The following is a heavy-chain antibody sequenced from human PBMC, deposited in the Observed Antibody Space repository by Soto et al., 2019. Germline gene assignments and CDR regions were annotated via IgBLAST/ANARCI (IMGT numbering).Heavy chain of an antibody. J-gene: IGHJ4*02. CDR1: GGTSNNNA. D-gene: IGHD3-10*01. V-gene: IGHV1-69*01. CDR3: ATLQGSGTYYDDDY. CDR2: IVSVFGTA. Sequence: QVQLVQSGAEVKTPGSSVKVSCKASGGTSNNNANSWVRQAPGQGLEWMGGIVSVFGTANYAQKFRGRVRITADDSTRTLNMELSSLRSDDTAVYYCATLQGSGTYYDDDYWGQGTLVTVSS.